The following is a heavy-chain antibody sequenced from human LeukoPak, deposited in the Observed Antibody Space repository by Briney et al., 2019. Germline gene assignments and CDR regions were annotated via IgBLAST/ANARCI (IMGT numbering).Heavy chain of an antibody. CDR3: ARGRYCSSTSCYTGIRRYYYYYMDV. CDR1: GYTFTSYD. CDR2: MNPNSGNT. J-gene: IGHJ6*03. Sequence: ASVKVSCKASGYTFTSYDINWVRQAAGQGLEWMGWMNPNSGNTDYAQKFQGRVTITRNTSISTAYMELSRLRSEDTAAYYCARGRYCSSTSCYTGIRRYYYYYMDVWGKGPAVTVS. D-gene: IGHD2-2*02. V-gene: IGHV1-8*03.